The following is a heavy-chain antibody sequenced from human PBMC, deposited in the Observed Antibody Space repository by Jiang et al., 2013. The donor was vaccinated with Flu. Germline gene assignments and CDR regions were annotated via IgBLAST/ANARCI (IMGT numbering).Heavy chain of an antibody. J-gene: IGHJ3*02. V-gene: IGHV4-39*01. CDR3: ARTQWLETWDAFDI. CDR1: GGSISSSSYY. Sequence: GPGLVKPSETLSLTCTVSGGSISSSSYYWGWIRQPPGKGLEWIGSIYYSGSTYYNPSLKSRVTISVDTSKNQFSLKLRSVTAADTAVYYCARTQWLETWDAFDIWGQGTMVTVSS. CDR2: IYYSGST. D-gene: IGHD6-19*01.